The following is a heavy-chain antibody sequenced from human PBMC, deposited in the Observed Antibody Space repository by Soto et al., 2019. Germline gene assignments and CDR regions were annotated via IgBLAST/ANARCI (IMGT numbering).Heavy chain of an antibody. D-gene: IGHD2-8*01. Sequence: ASVKVSCKASGYPFTSSGISCVRQVPGQGLEWMGWISAYHGNTNYAQKLQSRVTMTTDSSTSTAYMELRSLRSDDTAAYYCARAPRFCNNGLCYRGDDYWGQGTLVTVSS. CDR1: GYPFTSSG. CDR2: ISAYHGNT. V-gene: IGHV1-18*04. CDR3: ARAPRFCNNGLCYRGDDY. J-gene: IGHJ4*02.